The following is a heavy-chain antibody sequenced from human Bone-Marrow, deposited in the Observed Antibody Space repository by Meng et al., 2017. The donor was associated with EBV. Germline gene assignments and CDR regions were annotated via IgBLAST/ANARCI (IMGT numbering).Heavy chain of an antibody. Sequence: HVELPQWGAGLLKPLETLSHTCAVYGGSFSGYYWSWIRQPPGKGLEWIGEINHSGSTNYNPSLKSRVTISVDKSKNQFSLKLSSVTAADTAVYYCARDGYYYDSSGPQKSYYFDYWGQGTLVTVSS. D-gene: IGHD3-22*01. CDR1: GGSFSGYY. CDR3: ARDGYYYDSSGPQKSYYFDY. CDR2: INHSGST. V-gene: IGHV4-34*01. J-gene: IGHJ4*02.